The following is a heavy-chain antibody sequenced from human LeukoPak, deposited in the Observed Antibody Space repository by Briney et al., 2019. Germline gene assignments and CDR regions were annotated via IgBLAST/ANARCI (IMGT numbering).Heavy chain of an antibody. CDR1: GFSVSSKY. Sequence: PGGSLRLSCVASGFSVSSKYMSWVRQAPGKGLEWVSVLFSGGSTHYVDSVRGRFTISRDESKNTLFLQMNSLRVEDTAVYYCVRSTLDAFDLWGQGTMVTVSS. J-gene: IGHJ3*01. CDR2: LFSGGST. CDR3: VRSTLDAFDL. D-gene: IGHD1-1*01. V-gene: IGHV3-66*02.